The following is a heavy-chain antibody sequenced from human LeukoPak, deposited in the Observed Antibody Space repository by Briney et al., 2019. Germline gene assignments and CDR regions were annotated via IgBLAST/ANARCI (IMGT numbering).Heavy chain of an antibody. CDR1: GYTFTGYY. Sequence: ASVKVSCXASGYTFTGYYMHWVRQAPGQGLEWMAWINPNSGGTNYAQKFQGRVTMTRDTSISTAYMELSRLRSDDTAVYYCVTRYCSSTSCYAEYFQHWGQGTLVTVSS. CDR2: INPNSGGT. J-gene: IGHJ1*01. V-gene: IGHV1-2*02. CDR3: VTRYCSSTSCYAEYFQH. D-gene: IGHD2-2*01.